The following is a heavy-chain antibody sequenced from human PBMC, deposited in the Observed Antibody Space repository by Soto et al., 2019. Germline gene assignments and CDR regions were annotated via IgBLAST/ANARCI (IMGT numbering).Heavy chain of an antibody. Sequence: GGSLRLSCAASGFTFSFYAVHWVRQAPGKGLEWVAVISYNGRNKHYVDSVKGRFTISRDNSQDTLYLQMDSLRPDDTAVYYCARQARIGDRSQFYFDSWGQGTLVTVSS. CDR3: ARQARIGDRSQFYFDS. V-gene: IGHV3-30*04. CDR1: GFTFSFYA. D-gene: IGHD3-16*01. CDR2: ISYNGRNK. J-gene: IGHJ4*02.